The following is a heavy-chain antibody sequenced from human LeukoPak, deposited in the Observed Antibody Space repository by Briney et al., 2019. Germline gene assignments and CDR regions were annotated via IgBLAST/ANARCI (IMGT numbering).Heavy chain of an antibody. D-gene: IGHD3-10*01. V-gene: IGHV3-23*01. CDR1: GFTFSSYA. Sequence: GGSLRLSCAASGFTFSSYAMSWVRQAPGKGLEWVSGISGSGGSTYYADSVKGRFTISRDNSKNTLYLQMNSLRAEDTAVYYCAKSFYYNSGSWGIFDYWGQGTLVTVFS. J-gene: IGHJ4*02. CDR3: AKSFYYNSGSWGIFDY. CDR2: ISGSGGST.